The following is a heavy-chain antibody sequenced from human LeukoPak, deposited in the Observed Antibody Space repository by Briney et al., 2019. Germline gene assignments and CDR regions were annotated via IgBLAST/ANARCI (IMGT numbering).Heavy chain of an antibody. CDR3: ARDDRSDCSGGSCPSV. Sequence: PSETLSLTCTVSGGSISSYYWSWIRQPPGKGLEWIGYIYYSGSTNYNPSLKSRVTISVDTSKNQFSLKLSSVTAADTAVYYCARDDRSDCSGGSCPSVWGQGTLVTVSS. CDR2: IYYSGST. D-gene: IGHD2-15*01. J-gene: IGHJ4*02. CDR1: GGSISSYY. V-gene: IGHV4-59*12.